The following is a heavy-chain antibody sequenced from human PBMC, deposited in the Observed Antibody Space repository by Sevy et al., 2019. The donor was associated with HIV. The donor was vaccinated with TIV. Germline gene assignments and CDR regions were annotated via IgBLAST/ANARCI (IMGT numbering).Heavy chain of an antibody. V-gene: IGHV1-69*06. CDR3: ARGYGDYTYYYYYMDV. CDR1: GGTFSSYA. D-gene: IGHD4-17*01. CDR2: IIPIFGTA. J-gene: IGHJ6*03. Sequence: ASVKVSCKASGGTFSSYAISWVRQAPGQGLEWMGGIIPIFGTANYAQKFQGRDTITADKSTSTAYMELSSLRSEDTAVYYCARGYGDYTYYYYYMDVWGKGTTVTVSS.